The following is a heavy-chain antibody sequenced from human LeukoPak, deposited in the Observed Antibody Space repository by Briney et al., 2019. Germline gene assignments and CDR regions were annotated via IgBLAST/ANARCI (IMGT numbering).Heavy chain of an antibody. D-gene: IGHD1-26*01. Sequence: SETLSLTCAVSGDSVSSHCWSWLRQPPGKGLEWIGYIYYSGSTNYNPSLKSRVTISVDPSKNQFSLKLTSVTAADTAVYYCSRDPWDSHDAFDMWGEATIVTVSS. CDR1: GDSVSSHC. CDR2: IYYSGST. CDR3: SRDPWDSHDAFDM. V-gene: IGHV4-59*02. J-gene: IGHJ3*02.